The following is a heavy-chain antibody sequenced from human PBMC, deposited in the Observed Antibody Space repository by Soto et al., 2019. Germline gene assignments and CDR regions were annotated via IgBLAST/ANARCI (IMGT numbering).Heavy chain of an antibody. CDR2: IYYSGST. CDR3: AIVFTMVRRVPNNWLGR. V-gene: IGHV4-31*03. Sequence: SETLSLTCTVSGGSISSGGYYWSWIRQHPGKGLEWIGYIYYSGSTYYNPSLKSRVTISVDTSKNHFSLKLTSVSAADTAVYYCAIVFTMVRRVPNNWLGRCGQETLGSVSS. D-gene: IGHD3-10*01. CDR1: GGSISSGGYY. J-gene: IGHJ5*02.